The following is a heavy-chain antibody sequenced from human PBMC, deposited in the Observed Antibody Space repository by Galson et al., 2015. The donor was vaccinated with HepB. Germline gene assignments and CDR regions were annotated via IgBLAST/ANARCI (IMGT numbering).Heavy chain of an antibody. V-gene: IGHV3-73*01. CDR2: IRSKANSYAT. Sequence: SLRLSCAASGFTFSGSAMHWVRQASGKGLEWVGRIRSKANSYATAYAASVKGRFTISRDDSKNTAYLQMNSLKTEDTAVYYCTQTYYDFWSGYSGSGYYYGMDVWGQGTTVTVSS. D-gene: IGHD3-3*01. J-gene: IGHJ6*02. CDR1: GFTFSGSA. CDR3: TQTYYDFWSGYSGSGYYYGMDV.